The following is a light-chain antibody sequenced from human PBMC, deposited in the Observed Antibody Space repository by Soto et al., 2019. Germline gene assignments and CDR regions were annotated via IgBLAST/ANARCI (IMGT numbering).Light chain of an antibody. V-gene: IGKV1-39*01. Sequence: DIQMTQSPSSLFASVGDRVNITCRTSQPISDYLNWYQQKPGKAPTLLIYTTSNLQSGVPSRFSGSGSATHFTLTISSLQPEDFATYYCQQHYNTPRTFGQGTKVDI. CDR2: TTS. CDR1: QPISDY. J-gene: IGKJ1*01. CDR3: QQHYNTPRT.